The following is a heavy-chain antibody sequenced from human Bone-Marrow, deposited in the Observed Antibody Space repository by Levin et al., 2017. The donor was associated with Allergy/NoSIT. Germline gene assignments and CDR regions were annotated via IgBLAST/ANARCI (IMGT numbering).Heavy chain of an antibody. CDR2: ISYDGSNK. V-gene: IGHV3-30*18. J-gene: IGHJ6*03. Sequence: LSLTCADSTFTFSSCGMHWVRQAPGKGLEWVAVISYDGSNKYYADSVKGRFTISRDNSKNTLYLQMNSLRAEDTAVYYCAKSKPSNYYYYFYMDVWGKGTTVTVSS. CDR1: TFTFSSCG. CDR3: AKSKPSNYYYYFYMDV. D-gene: IGHD3-3*02.